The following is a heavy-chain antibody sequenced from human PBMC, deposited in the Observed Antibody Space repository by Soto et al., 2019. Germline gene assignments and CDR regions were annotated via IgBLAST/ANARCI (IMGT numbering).Heavy chain of an antibody. V-gene: IGHV1-18*01. J-gene: IGHJ4*02. CDR1: GYTFTTFV. Sequence: ASVKVSCKTSGYTFTTFVINWVLQAPGQGLEWMGCLTAYDGKRNFAQKFQDRLTMTMDISTSTGYMELSGLRSDDTAVYFCARGLTYGDFDYWGRGTQVTVSS. CDR2: LTAYDGKR. D-gene: IGHD3-10*01. CDR3: ARGLTYGDFDY.